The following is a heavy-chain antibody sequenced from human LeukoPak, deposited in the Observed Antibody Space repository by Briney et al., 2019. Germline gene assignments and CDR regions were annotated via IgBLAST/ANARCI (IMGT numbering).Heavy chain of an antibody. V-gene: IGHV3-7*01. CDR1: GFTFSSYW. CDR3: ARDTVTDDYYYYGMDV. D-gene: IGHD4-17*01. CDR2: IKQDGSEK. Sequence: GGSLRLSCAASGFTFSSYWMSWVRQAPGKGLEWVANIKQDGSEKYYVDSVKGRFTISRDNAKNSLYLQMNSLRAEDTAVYYCARDTVTDDYYYYGMDVWGQGTTVTVSS. J-gene: IGHJ6*02.